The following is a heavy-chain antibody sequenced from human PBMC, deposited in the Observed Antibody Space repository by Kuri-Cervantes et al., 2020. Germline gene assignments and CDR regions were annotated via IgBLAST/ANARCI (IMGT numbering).Heavy chain of an antibody. CDR2: IKQDGSEK. CDR3: ARPDIVVVPAAIGAFDY. Sequence: GESLMISCAASGFTFSSYGMHWVRQAPGKGLEWVANIKQDGSEKYYVDSVTGRFTISRDNAKNSLYLQMNSLRAEDTAVYYCARPDIVVVPAAIGAFDYWGQGTLVTVSS. D-gene: IGHD2-2*01. CDR1: GFTFSSYG. V-gene: IGHV3-7*01. J-gene: IGHJ4*02.